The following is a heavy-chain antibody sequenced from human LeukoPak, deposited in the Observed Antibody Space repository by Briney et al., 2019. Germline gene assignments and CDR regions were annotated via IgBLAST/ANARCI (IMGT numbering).Heavy chain of an antibody. V-gene: IGHV1-46*01. J-gene: IGHJ3*02. CDR3: ASKAGRGGWMGDAFDI. Sequence: GASVKVSCKASGYTFTSYYMHWVRQAPGQGLEWMGIINPSGGSTSYAQKFQGRVTMTRDTSTSTVYMELSSLRSEDTAVYYSASKAGRGGWMGDAFDIWGQGTMVTVSS. CDR1: GYTFTSYY. D-gene: IGHD6-19*01. CDR2: INPSGGST.